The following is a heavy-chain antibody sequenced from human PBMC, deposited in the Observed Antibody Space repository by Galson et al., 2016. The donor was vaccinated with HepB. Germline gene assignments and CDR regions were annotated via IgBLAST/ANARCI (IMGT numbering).Heavy chain of an antibody. CDR3: ARDLNTAVFNVANFDN. V-gene: IGHV3-13*04. Sequence: SLRLSCAASGFTFSSYDMHWVRQATGKGLEWVSAIGTAGDTYYPGSVKGRFTIARDNSQSTLYLQMNSLRAEDTALYYCARDLNTAVFNVANFDNWGQGTLVTVSS. CDR1: GFTFSSYD. D-gene: IGHD6-19*01. CDR2: IGTAGDT. J-gene: IGHJ4*02.